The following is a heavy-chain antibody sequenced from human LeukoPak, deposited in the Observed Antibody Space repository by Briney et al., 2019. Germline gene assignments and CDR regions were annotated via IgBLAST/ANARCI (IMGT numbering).Heavy chain of an antibody. J-gene: IGHJ4*02. D-gene: IGHD1-26*01. CDR2: INTNIRIT. CDR1: GFTFSSYT. CDR3: ASSGNYRFDY. V-gene: IGHV3-48*02. Sequence: PGGSLRLSCAASGFTFSSYTMNWVRQAPGKGLEWVSHINTNIRITAYADSVKGRFTISRDNAKNSLYLQMNSLRDEDTAVYYCASSGNYRFDYWGQGTLSPSPQ.